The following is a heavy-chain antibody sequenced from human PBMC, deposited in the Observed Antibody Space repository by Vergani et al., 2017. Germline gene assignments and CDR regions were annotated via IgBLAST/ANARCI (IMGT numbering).Heavy chain of an antibody. Sequence: QLQLQESGSGLVKPSQTLSLTCAVSGGSISSGGYSWSWIRQPPGKGLEWIGYIYHSGSTYYNPSLKSRVTISVDRSKNQFSLKLSSVTAADTAVYYCARVRPGYDFGRGGIVDPWGQGTLVTVSS. CDR2: IYHSGST. J-gene: IGHJ5*02. D-gene: IGHD3-3*01. CDR1: GGSISSGGYS. V-gene: IGHV4-30-2*01. CDR3: ARVRPGYDFGRGGIVDP.